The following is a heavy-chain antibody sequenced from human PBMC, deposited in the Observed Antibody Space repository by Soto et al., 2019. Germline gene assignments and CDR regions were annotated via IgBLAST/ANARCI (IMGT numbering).Heavy chain of an antibody. Sequence: QVQLQESGPGLVKPSETLSLTCTVSGGSIRGYFWSWIRQPPGKGLEWIGYIHYSGSTNYNPSLKSRVTLSVDTSKNQFSLKLSSVTAADTAVDYCARDGTAARGYAFDIWGQGTMVTVSS. CDR2: IHYSGST. V-gene: IGHV4-59*01. D-gene: IGHD6-25*01. CDR3: ARDGTAARGYAFDI. CDR1: GGSIRGYF. J-gene: IGHJ3*02.